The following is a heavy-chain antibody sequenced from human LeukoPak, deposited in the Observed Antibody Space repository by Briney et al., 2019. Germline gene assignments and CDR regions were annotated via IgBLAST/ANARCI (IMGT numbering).Heavy chain of an antibody. J-gene: IGHJ4*02. CDR2: INPNSGDT. Sequence: ASVKVSCKASGYTFTDYYTHWVREALGQGLEWMGWINPNSGDTDYAQKFQGRVTMTRDTSVTTSYMELSSLRSDDTAVYYCARTVPTGPLGWGQGTLVTVSS. CDR1: GYTFTDYY. D-gene: IGHD1-1*01. CDR3: ARTVPTGPLG. V-gene: IGHV1-2*02.